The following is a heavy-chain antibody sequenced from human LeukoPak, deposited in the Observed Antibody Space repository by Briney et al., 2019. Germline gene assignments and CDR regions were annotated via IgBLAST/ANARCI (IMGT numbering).Heavy chain of an antibody. CDR3: ARGLYVEMATTQLGNYYYYYYMDV. J-gene: IGHJ6*03. CDR2: IYTSGST. CDR1: GGSISSGSYY. V-gene: IGHV4-61*02. D-gene: IGHD5-24*01. Sequence: PSQTLSLTCTVSGGSISSGSYYWSWIRQPAGKGLEWIGRIYTSGSTNYNPSLKSRVTISVDTSKNQFSLKLSSVTAADTAVYYCARGLYVEMATTQLGNYYYYYYMDVWGKGTTVTVSS.